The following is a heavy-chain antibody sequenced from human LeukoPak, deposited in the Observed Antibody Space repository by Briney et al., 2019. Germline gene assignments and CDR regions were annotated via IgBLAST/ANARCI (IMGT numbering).Heavy chain of an antibody. V-gene: IGHV4-38-2*02. CDR3: AKTPAYGPVDI. CDR2: VDLGGRT. CDR1: GYSINSGHY. Sequence: SETLSLTCTVSGYSINSGHYWGWIRQPPGKRPEWIGSVDLGGRTYYKPSLKSRVIISVDTSKNQFSLRLRSVSAADTAVYYCAKTPAYGPVDIWGQGTLVTVSS. J-gene: IGHJ4*02. D-gene: IGHD4-17*01.